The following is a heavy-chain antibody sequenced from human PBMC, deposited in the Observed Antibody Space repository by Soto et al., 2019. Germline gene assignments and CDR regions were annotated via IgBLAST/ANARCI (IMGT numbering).Heavy chain of an antibody. D-gene: IGHD6-19*01. Sequence: SETLSLTCIVSGGSISSYYWSWIRQPPGKGLEWIGEIYYSGSTNYNPSLKSRVTISVDKSKNQFSLKLSSVTAADTAVYYCAIIAVAGNFDYWGQGTLVTVSS. CDR2: IYYSGST. J-gene: IGHJ4*02. CDR3: AIIAVAGNFDY. V-gene: IGHV4-59*12. CDR1: GGSISSYY.